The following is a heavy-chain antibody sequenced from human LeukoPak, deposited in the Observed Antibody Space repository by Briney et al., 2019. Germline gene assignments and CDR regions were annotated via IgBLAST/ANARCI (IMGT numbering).Heavy chain of an antibody. D-gene: IGHD6-13*01. CDR1: GFTFSSYW. CDR3: ARTSSSWDFDY. J-gene: IGHJ4*02. V-gene: IGHV3-7*01. Sequence: GGSLRLSCAASGFTFSSYWMSWVRQDPGKGLEWVANIKQDGSEKYYVGYVKGRFTISRDNAKNSLYLQMNSLRAEDTAVYYCARTSSSWDFDYWGQGTLVTVSS. CDR2: IKQDGSEK.